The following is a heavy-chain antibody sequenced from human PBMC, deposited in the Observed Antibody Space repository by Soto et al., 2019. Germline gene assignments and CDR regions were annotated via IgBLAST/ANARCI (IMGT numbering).Heavy chain of an antibody. D-gene: IGHD2-2*01. V-gene: IGHV3-21*01. CDR1: GFYFNNYG. J-gene: IGHJ4*02. CDR2: VSKSDYT. Sequence: GSLRLSCEVSGFYFNNYGINGVRQAPGKGLEWVSSVSKSDYTYYSDSVKGRFTISRDNAKNSVSLQMNSLRAEDTAVYYCAREDSIIIPAVSDFWGQGTLVTVSS. CDR3: AREDSIIIPAVSDF.